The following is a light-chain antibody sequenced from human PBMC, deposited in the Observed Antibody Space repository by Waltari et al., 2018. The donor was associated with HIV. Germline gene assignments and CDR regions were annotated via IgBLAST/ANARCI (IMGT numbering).Light chain of an antibody. CDR2: RNN. V-gene: IGLV1-47*01. Sequence: QSILTQPPSTSGTPVQRVTISCSGSGSNIGSNSVSWYHLLLGTAPKLLIYRNNQRPSGVPDRFSGSKSATSASLTIGGLRSEDEADYYCAAWDDSLSGPVFGGGTKLTVL. CDR1: GSNIGSNS. CDR3: AAWDDSLSGPV. J-gene: IGLJ3*02.